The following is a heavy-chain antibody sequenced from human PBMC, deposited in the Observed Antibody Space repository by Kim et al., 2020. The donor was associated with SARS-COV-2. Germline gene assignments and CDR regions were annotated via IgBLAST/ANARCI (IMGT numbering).Heavy chain of an antibody. CDR2: IYYSGSI. D-gene: IGHD3-10*01. CDR1: GGSISSSSFY. Sequence: SETLSLTCTVSGGSISSSSFYWACIRQPPGKGLEWIGCIYYSGSIYDNPSLKSRVTVSVDTSRNQFSLKLTSVTAADTAVYYCARDLRDYGSGIDYWGKGALVTVS. J-gene: IGHJ4*02. V-gene: IGHV4-39*07. CDR3: ARDLRDYGSGIDY.